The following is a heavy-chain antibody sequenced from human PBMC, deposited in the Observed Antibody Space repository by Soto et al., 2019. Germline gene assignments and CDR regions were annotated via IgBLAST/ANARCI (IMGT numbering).Heavy chain of an antibody. J-gene: IGHJ5*02. CDR3: ATSSIAPDYWFDP. V-gene: IGHV5-51*01. Sequence: PGESLNISCKGSGYSFTNYWIGWVRQMPGKGLEWMGIIYPGDSDTRYSPSFQGQVTISADKSISTAYLQWSSLKASDTAMYYCATSSIAPDYWFDPWGQGTLVTVSS. CDR1: GYSFTNYW. D-gene: IGHD6-6*01. CDR2: IYPGDSDT.